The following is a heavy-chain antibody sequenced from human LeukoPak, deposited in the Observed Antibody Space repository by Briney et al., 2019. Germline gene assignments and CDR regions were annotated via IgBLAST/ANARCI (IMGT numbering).Heavy chain of an antibody. D-gene: IGHD5-18*01. V-gene: IGHV3-21*01. CDR2: ITSSSSYI. CDR1: GFTFSSYT. J-gene: IGHJ4*02. Sequence: GGSLRLSCAASGFTFSSYTMNWVRQAPGKGLEWVSSITSSSSYIYYADSVKGRFTISRDNARNSLYLQMNSLRAEDTAVYYCARDDGSYGYVVREGYFDYWGQGTLATVSS. CDR3: ARDDGSYGYVVREGYFDY.